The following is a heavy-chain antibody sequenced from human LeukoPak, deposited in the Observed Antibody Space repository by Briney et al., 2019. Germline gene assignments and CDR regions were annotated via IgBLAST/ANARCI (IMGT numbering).Heavy chain of an antibody. D-gene: IGHD5-18*01. CDR1: GFTFSTYT. V-gene: IGHV3-48*02. CDR3: TRDGLHTAHFDY. J-gene: IGHJ4*02. Sequence: GGSLRLSCAASGFTFSTYTMNWVRQAPGKGLEWVSTVSDSRDVHYSDSVKGRFTISRDSARNSLYLQMNSLRDEDTAVYYCTRDGLHTAHFDYWGQGTLVTVSS. CDR2: VSDSRDV.